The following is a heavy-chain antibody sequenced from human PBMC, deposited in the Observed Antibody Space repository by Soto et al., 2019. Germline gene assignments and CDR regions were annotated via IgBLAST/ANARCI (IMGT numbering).Heavy chain of an antibody. D-gene: IGHD4-17*01. CDR1: GYTFTSYA. Sequence: QVQLVQSGAEVKKPGASVKVSCKASGYTFTSYAMHWVRQAPGQRLEWMGWINAGNGNTKYSQKFQGRVTITRDTSASTAYMELSSLRSEDTAVYYCAREVLYGDFLYYFDYWGQGTLVTVSS. V-gene: IGHV1-3*01. CDR3: AREVLYGDFLYYFDY. J-gene: IGHJ4*02. CDR2: INAGNGNT.